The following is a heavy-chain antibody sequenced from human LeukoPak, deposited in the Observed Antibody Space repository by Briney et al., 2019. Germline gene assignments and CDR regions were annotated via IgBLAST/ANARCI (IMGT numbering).Heavy chain of an antibody. J-gene: IGHJ4*02. CDR2: IRYDGSNK. Sequence: GGSLRLSCAASGFTFSSYGMHWVRQAPGKGLEWVAFIRYDGSNKYYADSVKGRFTISRDNSKNTLYLQMNSLRAEDTAVYYCAKTHSPYCTNGVCIPSDYWGQGTLVTVSS. CDR3: AKTHSPYCTNGVCIPSDY. D-gene: IGHD2-8*01. V-gene: IGHV3-30*02. CDR1: GFTFSSYG.